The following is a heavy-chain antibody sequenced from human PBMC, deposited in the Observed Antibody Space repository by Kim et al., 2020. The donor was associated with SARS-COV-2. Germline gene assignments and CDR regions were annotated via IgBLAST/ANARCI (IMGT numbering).Heavy chain of an antibody. CDR1: GFTFSSYA. CDR2: ISGSGGST. Sequence: GGSLRLSCAASGFTFSSYAMSWVRQAPGKGLEWVSAISGSGGSTYYADSVKGRFTISRDNSKNTLYLQMNSLRAEDTAVYYCATASKFILGAPAAFDIWGQGTMVTVSS. V-gene: IGHV3-23*01. J-gene: IGHJ3*02. D-gene: IGHD1-26*01. CDR3: ATASKFILGAPAAFDI.